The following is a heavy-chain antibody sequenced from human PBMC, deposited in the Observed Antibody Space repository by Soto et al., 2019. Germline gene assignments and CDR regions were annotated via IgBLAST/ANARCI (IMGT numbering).Heavy chain of an antibody. CDR1: GYTFTSYA. V-gene: IGHV1-3*01. D-gene: IGHD5-12*01. Sequence: ASVKVSCKASGYTFTSYAMHWVRQAPGQRLEWMGWINAGNGNTKYSQKFQGRVIITRDTSACTAYMELSSLRSEDTAVYYCARVEGYSGYGPFDYWGQGTLVTVSS. J-gene: IGHJ4*02. CDR3: ARVEGYSGYGPFDY. CDR2: INAGNGNT.